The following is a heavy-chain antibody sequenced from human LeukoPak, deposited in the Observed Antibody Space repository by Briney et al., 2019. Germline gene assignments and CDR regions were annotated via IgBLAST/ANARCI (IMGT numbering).Heavy chain of an antibody. V-gene: IGHV1-69*13. CDR1: GCTFSSNA. Sequence: SVKVSCKASGCTFSSNAISWVRQAPGQGLERMGGIIPIFGTANYAQKFQGRVTITADESTSTAYMELSSLRSEDTAVYYCAEAAAKQLYYMDVWGKGTTVTLSS. D-gene: IGHD6-13*01. CDR3: AEAAAKQLYYMDV. J-gene: IGHJ6*03. CDR2: IIPIFGTA.